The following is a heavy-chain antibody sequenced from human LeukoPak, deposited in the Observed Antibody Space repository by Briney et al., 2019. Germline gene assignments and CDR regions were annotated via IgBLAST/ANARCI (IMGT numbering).Heavy chain of an antibody. CDR1: GFSFGIYW. Sequence: GGSLRLSCAASGFSFGIYWMSWVRQAPGKGLEWVAYIQQDGSETYYADSVKGRFTISRDNAKNSLHLQMNSLRVEDTAVYYCARDGGGLDYWGQGAQVTVSS. J-gene: IGHJ4*02. D-gene: IGHD3-16*01. V-gene: IGHV3-7*01. CDR3: ARDGGGLDY. CDR2: IQQDGSET.